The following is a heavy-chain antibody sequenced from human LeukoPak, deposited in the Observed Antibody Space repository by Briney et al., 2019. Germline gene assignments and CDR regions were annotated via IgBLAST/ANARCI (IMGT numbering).Heavy chain of an antibody. J-gene: IGHJ5*02. CDR1: GGSMNNYY. D-gene: IGHD4-17*01. CDR2: ISDSGST. Sequence: PSETLSLTCTVSGGSMNNYYWSWIRQAPGKGLELIGYISDSGSTNYNPSLRSRVTISVDTSKNQFSLKLSSVTAADTALYYCARYDYGDCWFDPWGQGTLVTVSS. V-gene: IGHV4-59*01. CDR3: ARYDYGDCWFDP.